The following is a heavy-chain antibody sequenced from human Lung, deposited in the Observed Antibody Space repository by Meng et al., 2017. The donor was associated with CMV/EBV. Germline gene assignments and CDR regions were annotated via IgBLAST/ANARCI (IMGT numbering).Heavy chain of an antibody. J-gene: IGHJ4*02. CDR3: AKEWLNATTGQFDY. CDR2: IYRSGST. D-gene: IGHD1-26*01. Sequence: VSGVSISTDNWWSWVRQPPGKGLEWIGEIYRSGSTNYSPSLKSRVTISIDRSKNQFSLRLTSVTAADTAVYYCAKEWLNATTGQFDYWGQGTPVTVSS. CDR1: GVSISTDNW. V-gene: IGHV4-4*02.